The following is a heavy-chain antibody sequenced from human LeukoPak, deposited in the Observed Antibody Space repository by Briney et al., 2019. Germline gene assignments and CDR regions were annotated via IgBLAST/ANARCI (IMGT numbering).Heavy chain of an antibody. CDR2: IWYDGSNK. Sequence: GGSLRLSCAASGFTFSSYGMHWVRQAPGKGLEWVAVIWYDGSNKYYADSVKGRFTISRDNSKNTLYLQMNSLRAEDTAVYYCARPIVGATGSAFDIWGQGTMVTVSS. CDR3: ARPIVGATGSAFDI. CDR1: GFTFSSYG. J-gene: IGHJ3*02. V-gene: IGHV3-33*01. D-gene: IGHD1-26*01.